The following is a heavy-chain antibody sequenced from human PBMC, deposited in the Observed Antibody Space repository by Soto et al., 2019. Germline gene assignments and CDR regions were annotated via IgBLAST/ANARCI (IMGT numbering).Heavy chain of an antibody. J-gene: IGHJ4*02. CDR2: IIPIFGTA. Sequence: SVKVSCKASGGTFSSYAISWVRQAPGQGLEWMGGIIPIFGTANYAQKFQGRVTITTDESTSTAYMELSSLRSEDRAVYYCARAKLRETYFDYWGQGTLVTVSS. CDR1: GGTFSSYA. D-gene: IGHD6-6*01. V-gene: IGHV1-69*05. CDR3: ARAKLRETYFDY.